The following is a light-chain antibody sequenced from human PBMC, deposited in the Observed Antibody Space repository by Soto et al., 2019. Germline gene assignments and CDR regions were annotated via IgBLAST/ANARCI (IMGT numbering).Light chain of an antibody. Sequence: QSALTQPPSASGSPGQSVTISCTGTTSDIGAYNYVSWYQQRPGKAPKLIIYEVSNRPSGVSNRFSGSKSGNTASLTISGLQAEDEADYYCSSYTSSSTLVFGTGTKLTVL. J-gene: IGLJ1*01. V-gene: IGLV2-14*01. CDR1: TSDIGAYNY. CDR2: EVS. CDR3: SSYTSSSTLV.